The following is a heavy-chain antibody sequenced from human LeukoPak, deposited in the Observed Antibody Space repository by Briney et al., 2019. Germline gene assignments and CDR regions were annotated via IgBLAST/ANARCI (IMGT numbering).Heavy chain of an antibody. V-gene: IGHV3-21*01. J-gene: IGHJ4*02. CDR1: GLTFSSYS. Sequence: GGSLRLSCAASGLTFSSYSMKWVRQAPGKGLEWVSSISSSSSYIYYADSVKGRFTISRDNAKNSLYLQMNSLRAEDTAVYYCARNPGKYASLYWGQGTLVTVSS. CDR2: ISSSSSYI. CDR3: ARNPGKYASLY. D-gene: IGHD2-2*01.